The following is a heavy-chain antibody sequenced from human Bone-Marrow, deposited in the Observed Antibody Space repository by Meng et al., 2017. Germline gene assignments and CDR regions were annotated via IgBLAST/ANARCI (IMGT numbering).Heavy chain of an antibody. V-gene: IGHV5-51*01. CDR1: GYSFTSYW. CDR2: IYPGDSDT. D-gene: IGHD2-15*01. J-gene: IGHJ6*02. Sequence: GESLKISCKGSGYSFTSYWIGWVRQMPGKGLEWMGIIYPGDSDTRYSPSFQGQVTISADKSISTAYLQWSSLKASDTAMYYCARLGGPHCSGGSRERNDRKNYYYYYGMDVWGQGTTVTVSS. CDR3: ARLGGPHCSGGSRERNDRKNYYYYYGMDV.